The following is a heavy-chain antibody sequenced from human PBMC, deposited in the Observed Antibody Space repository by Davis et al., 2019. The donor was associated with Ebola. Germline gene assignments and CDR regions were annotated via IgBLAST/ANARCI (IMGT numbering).Heavy chain of an antibody. CDR1: GYIFTRYS. V-gene: IGHV1-3*01. CDR2: INGGNGDT. Sequence: ASVKVSCKTSGYIFTRYSIHWVRQAPGEGLEWVGWINGGNGDTKCSQKFQGRVTFTRDASASTAYMELSSLRSEDTAMYYCARSYYYYGSGSYFLYYYGMDVWGQGTTVTVSS. J-gene: IGHJ6*02. D-gene: IGHD3-10*01. CDR3: ARSYYYYGSGSYFLYYYGMDV.